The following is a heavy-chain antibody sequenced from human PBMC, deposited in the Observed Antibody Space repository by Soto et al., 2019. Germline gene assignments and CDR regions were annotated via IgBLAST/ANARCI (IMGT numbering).Heavy chain of an antibody. Sequence: GGSLRLSCAASGFTFDDYAMHWVRQAPGKGLEWVSGISWNSGSIGYADSVKGRFTISRDNAKNSLYLQMNSLRAEDTALYYCAKDSGYSYGFPDYWGQGTLVTVSS. D-gene: IGHD5-18*01. CDR2: ISWNSGSI. CDR3: AKDSGYSYGFPDY. CDR1: GFTFDDYA. V-gene: IGHV3-9*01. J-gene: IGHJ4*02.